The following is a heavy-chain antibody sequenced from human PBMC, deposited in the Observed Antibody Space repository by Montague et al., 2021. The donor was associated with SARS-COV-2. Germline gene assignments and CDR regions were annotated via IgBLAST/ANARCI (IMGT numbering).Heavy chain of an antibody. D-gene: IGHD3-22*01. CDR2: IYYTGNT. CDR3: ARLKRYFDSSGSPSAFDC. J-gene: IGHJ3*01. Sequence: SETLSLTCTVSGGSLTNNIDYWAWIRRPPGKGLEWIGSIYYTGNTYYNPSLKSRVTISVVTSKNHFTLKLSSVTAADTAVYYCARLKRYFDSSGSPSAFDCWGQGTKVTVSS. CDR1: GGSLTNNIDY. V-gene: IGHV4-39*02.